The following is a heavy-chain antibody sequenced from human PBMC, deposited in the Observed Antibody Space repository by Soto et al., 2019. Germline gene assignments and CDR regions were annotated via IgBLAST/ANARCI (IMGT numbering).Heavy chain of an antibody. CDR2: IIANIGTT. Sequence: SVKVSCKASGYTFTSYGISWVRQAPGQGLEWMGGIIANIGTTNYAQKFQGRVTITADESTSTAYMELSSLRSEDTAVYYCARAVGSGYENWFDPWGQGTLVTVS. J-gene: IGHJ5*02. CDR3: ARAVGSGYENWFDP. V-gene: IGHV1-69*13. CDR1: GYTFTSYG. D-gene: IGHD6-19*01.